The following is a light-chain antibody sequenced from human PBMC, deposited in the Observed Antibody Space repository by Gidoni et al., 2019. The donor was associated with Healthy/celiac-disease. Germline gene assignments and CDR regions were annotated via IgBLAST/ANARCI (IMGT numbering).Light chain of an antibody. CDR3: QQSYSTPLT. CDR1: QSISSY. V-gene: IGKV1-39*01. CDR2: AAS. Sequence: IQITKSPSSLSASVGDRVTIPCRASQSISSYLNWYQQKPGNDPKLLLYAASSLQSGVPSRFSGSGSGTDFTLTISSLQPEDFAIYYCQQSYSTPLTFGGGTKVEIK. J-gene: IGKJ4*01.